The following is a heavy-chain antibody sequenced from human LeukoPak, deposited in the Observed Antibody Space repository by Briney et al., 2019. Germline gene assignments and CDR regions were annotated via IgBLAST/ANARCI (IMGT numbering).Heavy chain of an antibody. D-gene: IGHD5-18*01. J-gene: IGHJ4*02. CDR2: ISGSGDST. V-gene: IGHV3-23*01. CDR1: GFTLSSYA. CDR3: GKDLQLWSFDY. Sequence: GGSLRLSCAASGFTLSSYALRWVRQAPGKGLEWVSTISGSGDSTYYADSVKGGFTISRDNSKNTLLLQMNSLRAEDTAVYYCGKDLQLWSFDYWGQGTLVTVSS.